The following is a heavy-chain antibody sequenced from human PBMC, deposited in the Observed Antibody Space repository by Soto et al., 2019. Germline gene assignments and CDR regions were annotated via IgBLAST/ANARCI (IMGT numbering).Heavy chain of an antibody. D-gene: IGHD6-13*01. CDR2: INAGNGNT. J-gene: IGHJ4*02. Sequence: ASVKVSCKASGYSFASYAMHWVRQAPGQRLEWMGWINAGNGNTKYSQKFQGRVTITRDTSASTAYMELSSLRSDDTAVYYCARGSKAAGKTDYWGQGTLVTV. CDR1: GYSFASYA. CDR3: ARGSKAAGKTDY. V-gene: IGHV1-3*01.